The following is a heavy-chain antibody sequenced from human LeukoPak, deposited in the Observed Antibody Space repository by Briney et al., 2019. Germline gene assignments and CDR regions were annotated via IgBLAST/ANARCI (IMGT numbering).Heavy chain of an antibody. J-gene: IGHJ3*02. D-gene: IGHD6-13*01. V-gene: IGHV4-59*01. CDR3: VSSYVRLTAAGQDGDDAFDI. CDR1: GGSLSSYY. Sequence: PSETLSLTCTVSGGSLSSYYWIWLRQPPGTRLEGIGDIYYSGSTNYNPSLTSRVTMSVDTSKNQFSLKLSSVTAADTAVYYCVSSYVRLTAAGQDGDDAFDIWGQGTMVTVSS. CDR2: IYYSGST.